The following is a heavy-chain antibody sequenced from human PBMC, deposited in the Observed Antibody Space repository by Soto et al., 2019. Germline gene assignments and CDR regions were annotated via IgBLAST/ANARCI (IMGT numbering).Heavy chain of an antibody. J-gene: IGHJ4*02. CDR3: ARDPFYYDSSGD. Sequence: PSETLSLTCTVSGGSISSYYWSWIRQPPGKGLEWIGYIYYSGSTNYNPSLKSRVTISVDTSKNQFSLKLSSVTAADTAVYYCARDPFYYDSSGDWGQGTLVTVSS. V-gene: IGHV4-59*01. CDR2: IYYSGST. D-gene: IGHD3-22*01. CDR1: GGSISSYY.